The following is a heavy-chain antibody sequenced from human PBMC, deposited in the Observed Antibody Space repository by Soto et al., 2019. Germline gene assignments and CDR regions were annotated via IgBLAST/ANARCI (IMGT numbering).Heavy chain of an antibody. CDR2: IYWNDDN. J-gene: IGHJ3*02. D-gene: IGHD3-3*01. V-gene: IGHV2-5*01. CDR1: GFSLSTSGVG. CDR3: AHSGGYDDAFDI. Sequence: SVPTLVNHTQTLTLTCTFSGFSLSTSGVGVGWIRQPRGKALEWLALIYWNDDNRYSPSLKIRLTITKDTSKNQVVLTMTNMDPVETATYYCAHSGGYDDAFDIWGQGTMVTVS.